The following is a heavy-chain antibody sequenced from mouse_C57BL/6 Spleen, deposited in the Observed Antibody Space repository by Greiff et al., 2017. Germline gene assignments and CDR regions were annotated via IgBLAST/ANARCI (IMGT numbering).Heavy chain of an antibody. J-gene: IGHJ4*01. Sequence: QVQLQQSGPGLVQPSQSLSITCTVSGFSLTSYGVHWVRQSPGKGLEWLGVIWSGGSTDYNSAFISRLSISKDNSKSQVFFKMNSLQADDTAIDYCARNGRDYYGSSAHYAMDYWGQGTSVTVSS. D-gene: IGHD1-1*01. CDR2: IWSGGST. CDR1: GFSLTSYG. CDR3: ARNGRDYYGSSAHYAMDY. V-gene: IGHV2-2*01.